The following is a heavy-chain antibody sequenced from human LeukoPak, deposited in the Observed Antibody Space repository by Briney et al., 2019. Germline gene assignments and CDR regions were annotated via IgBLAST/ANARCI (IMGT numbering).Heavy chain of an antibody. J-gene: IGHJ4*02. D-gene: IGHD3-10*01. Sequence: ASVKVSCKASGYTFTSYDINWVRQATGQGLEWMGWMNPNSGNTGYAQKFQGRVTMTRNTSISTAYMELSSLRSEDTAVYYCARRPTYYYGSGSLNDYWGQGTLVTVSS. CDR3: ARRPTYYYGSGSLNDY. CDR2: MNPNSGNT. CDR1: GYTFTSYD. V-gene: IGHV1-8*01.